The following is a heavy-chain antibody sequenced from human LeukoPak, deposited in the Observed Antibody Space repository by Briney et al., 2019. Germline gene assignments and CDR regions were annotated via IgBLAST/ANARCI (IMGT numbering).Heavy chain of an antibody. Sequence: GGSLRLSCAASGFTFSNAWMNWVRQAPGKGLGWVGRIKSKTDGGTVDYTTPVKGRFTISRDDSKNTLYLQMNSLKTEDTAVYYCTTNYYGSGSYSSEAFDVWGQGTMVTVSS. V-gene: IGHV3-15*01. CDR2: IKSKTDGGTV. CDR1: GFTFSNAW. J-gene: IGHJ3*01. CDR3: TTNYYGSGSYSSEAFDV. D-gene: IGHD3-10*01.